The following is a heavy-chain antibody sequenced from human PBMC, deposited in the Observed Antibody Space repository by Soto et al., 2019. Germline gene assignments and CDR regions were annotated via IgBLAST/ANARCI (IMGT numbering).Heavy chain of an antibody. CDR2: ISAYNGNT. D-gene: IGHD6-13*01. CDR3: ARTTWSSSGGYYYYYMDV. J-gene: IGHJ6*03. V-gene: IGHV1-18*01. Sequence: ASVKVSCKASGYTFTSYGISWVRQAPGQGLEWMGWISAYNGNTNYAQKLQGRVTMTTDTSTSTAYMELRSLRSDDTAVYYCARTTWSSSGGYYYYYMDVWGKGTTVTVSS. CDR1: GYTFTSYG.